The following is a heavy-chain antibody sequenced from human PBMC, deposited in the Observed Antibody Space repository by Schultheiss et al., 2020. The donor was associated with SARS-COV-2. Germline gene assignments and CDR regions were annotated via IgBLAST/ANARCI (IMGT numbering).Heavy chain of an antibody. CDR1: GFTFSNAW. CDR2: ISGSGGST. J-gene: IGHJ6*02. CDR3: ARDPGAPNGMDV. Sequence: GGSLRLSCAASGFTFSNAWMSWVRQAPGKGLEWVSAISGSGGSTYYADSVKGRFTISRDNSKNTVFLQMNSLRADDTAVYYCARDPGAPNGMDVWGQGTTVTVSS. D-gene: IGHD3-10*01. V-gene: IGHV3-23*01.